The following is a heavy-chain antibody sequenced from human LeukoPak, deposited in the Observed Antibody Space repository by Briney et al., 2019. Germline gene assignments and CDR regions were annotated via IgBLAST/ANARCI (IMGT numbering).Heavy chain of an antibody. V-gene: IGHV3-11*05. Sequence: GGSLRLSYAASGFTFSDYYMSWIRQAPGKGLEWVSYISPSSSSTTYADSVKGRFTISRDNAKNSLYLQMNGLRAEDTAVYYCAGVGTIVAAGSPDYWGQETLVTVSS. CDR1: GFTFSDYY. D-gene: IGHD6-13*01. CDR2: ISPSSSST. CDR3: AGVGTIVAAGSPDY. J-gene: IGHJ4*02.